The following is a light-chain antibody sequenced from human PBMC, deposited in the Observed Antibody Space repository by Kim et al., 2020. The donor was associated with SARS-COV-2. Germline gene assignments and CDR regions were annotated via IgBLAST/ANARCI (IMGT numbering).Light chain of an antibody. CDR3: NSRDSNNNVL. J-gene: IGLJ2*01. Sequence: SSELTQDPAVSVALGQTVRITCQGDSLRSYYATWYQQKPAQAPILVIYGKNNRPSGIPDRFSGSSSGNTASLTITGTQAGDEADYYCNSRDSNNNVLFGGGTRLTVL. V-gene: IGLV3-19*01. CDR2: GKN. CDR1: SLRSYY.